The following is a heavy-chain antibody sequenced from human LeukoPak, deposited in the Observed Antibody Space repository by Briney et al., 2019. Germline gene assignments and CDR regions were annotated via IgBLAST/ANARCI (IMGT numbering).Heavy chain of an antibody. CDR1: GFTFSSYA. J-gene: IGHJ5*02. D-gene: IGHD2-15*01. CDR2: ISYDGSNK. CDR3: ARRGIVVVVAEERNWFDP. Sequence: GRSLRLSCAASGFTFSSYAMHWVRQAPGKGLEWVAVISYDGSNKYYADSVKGRFTISRDSSKNTLYLQMNSLRAEDTAVYYCARRGIVVVVAEERNWFDPWGQGTLVTVSS. V-gene: IGHV3-30-3*01.